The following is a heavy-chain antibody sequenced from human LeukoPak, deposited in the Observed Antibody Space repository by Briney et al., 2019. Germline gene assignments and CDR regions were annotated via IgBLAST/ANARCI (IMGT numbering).Heavy chain of an antibody. CDR1: GYTFTSYD. D-gene: IGHD6-6*01. J-gene: IGHJ4*02. CDR3: ARGGPGAYSSSTDFDY. V-gene: IGHV1-8*01. CDR2: MNPNSGNT. Sequence: ASVKVSCKASGYTFTSYDINWVRQATGQGLEWMGWMNPNSGNTGYAQKYQGRVTMTRNTSISTAYMELSSLRSEDTAVYDCARGGPGAYSSSTDFDYWGQGTLVTVSS.